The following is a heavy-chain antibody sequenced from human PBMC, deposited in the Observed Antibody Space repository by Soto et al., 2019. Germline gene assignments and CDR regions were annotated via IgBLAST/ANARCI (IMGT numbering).Heavy chain of an antibody. CDR3: AKDKSTTTAFDI. CDR2: IWYDGSNK. D-gene: IGHD1-1*01. CDR1: GFTFSSYG. Sequence: GGSLRLSCTSAGFTFSSYGMHWVRQAPGKGLEWVAVIWYDGSNKYYAGSVKGRFTISRDNSKNTLYLQIDGLRAEDTAVYYCAKDKSTTTAFDIWGQGTMVTVSS. J-gene: IGHJ3*02. V-gene: IGHV3-33*06.